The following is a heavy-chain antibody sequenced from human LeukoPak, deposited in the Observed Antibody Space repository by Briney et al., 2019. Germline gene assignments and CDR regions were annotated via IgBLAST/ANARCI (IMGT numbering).Heavy chain of an antibody. CDR3: ARLGSSWRNYYYGMDV. Sequence: SETLSLTCTVSGGSISSYYWSWIRQPPGKGLEWIGFIYYSGSTNYNPSLKSRVTISVDTSKNQFSLKLSSVTAADTAVYYCARLGSSWRNYYYGMDVWGQGTTVTVSS. J-gene: IGHJ6*02. D-gene: IGHD6-13*01. CDR1: GGSISSYY. CDR2: IYYSGST. V-gene: IGHV4-59*08.